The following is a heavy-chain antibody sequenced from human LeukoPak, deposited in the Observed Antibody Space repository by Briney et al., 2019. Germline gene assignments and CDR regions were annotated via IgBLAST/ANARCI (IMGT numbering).Heavy chain of an antibody. D-gene: IGHD5-12*01. Sequence: GGSLRLSCAASGFTFSSYWMHWVRQAPGKGLMWVSRVNSDGSITNYADSVKGRFTISRDNAKNTLYLQMNSLRAEDTAVYYCARVRATFSPHFDNWGQGTLVTVSS. J-gene: IGHJ4*02. CDR1: GFTFSSYW. V-gene: IGHV3-74*01. CDR2: VNSDGSIT. CDR3: ARVRATFSPHFDN.